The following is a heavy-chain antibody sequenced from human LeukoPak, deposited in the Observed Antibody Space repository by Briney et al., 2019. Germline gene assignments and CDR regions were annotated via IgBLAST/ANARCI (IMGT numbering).Heavy chain of an antibody. CDR1: GGSISSGGYY. V-gene: IGHV4-30-2*01. CDR2: IYHSGST. J-gene: IGHJ6*02. Sequence: PSETLSLTCTVSGGSISSGGYYWSWIRQPPGKGLEWIGYIYHSGSTHYNPSLKSRVTISVDTSKNQFSLKLSSVTAADTAVYCCARDSLDTAIYYYYGMDVWGQGTTVTVSS. D-gene: IGHD5-18*01. CDR3: ARDSLDTAIYYYYGMDV.